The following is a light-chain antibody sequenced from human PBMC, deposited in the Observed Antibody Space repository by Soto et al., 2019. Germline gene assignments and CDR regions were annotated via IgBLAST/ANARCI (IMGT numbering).Light chain of an antibody. CDR1: SSDVGSYDR. CDR3: CSSVGGPIWV. V-gene: IGLV2-23*02. CDR2: EVN. Sequence: QSDLTQPASVSGSPGQSIAISCTGTSSDVGSYDRVSCYQHHPGKDPTLMIYEVNNRPSGISNRFSGSKSGNTASLTISGLQAEDESIYCCCSSVGGPIWVFGGGTKLTVL. J-gene: IGLJ3*02.